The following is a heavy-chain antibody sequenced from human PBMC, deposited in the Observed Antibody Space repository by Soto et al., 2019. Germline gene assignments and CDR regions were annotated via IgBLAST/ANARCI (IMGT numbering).Heavy chain of an antibody. D-gene: IGHD1-26*01. CDR1: GDSMTKYY. CDR2: VYMSGST. V-gene: IGHV4-4*07. Sequence: SETLSLTCTVSGDSMTKYYWSWIRQTAGKGLEWIGRVYMSGSTNYNPSLKSRVTMSIDTSNNHFSLDLKSVTTADTAVYYCARTVGAAYYFDFWGQGALVTVSS. CDR3: ARTVGAAYYFDF. J-gene: IGHJ4*02.